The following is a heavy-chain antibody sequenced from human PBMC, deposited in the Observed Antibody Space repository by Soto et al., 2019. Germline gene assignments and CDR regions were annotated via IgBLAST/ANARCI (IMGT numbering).Heavy chain of an antibody. Sequence: GGSLRLSCAASGFTFSSYWMYWVRQAPGKGLVWVSGTNSDGSNKNYADSVKGRFTISRDNAKNTLYLQMKSLRAEDTDVYYCAKDTYYHDSSGYYVFDSWGQGTLVTVSS. CDR2: TNSDGSNK. J-gene: IGHJ4*02. V-gene: IGHV3-74*01. D-gene: IGHD3-22*01. CDR1: GFTFSSYW. CDR3: AKDTYYHDSSGYYVFDS.